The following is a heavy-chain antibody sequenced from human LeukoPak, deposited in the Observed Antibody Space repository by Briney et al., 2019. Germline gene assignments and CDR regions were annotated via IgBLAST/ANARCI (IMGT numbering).Heavy chain of an antibody. CDR2: IRAYNGNT. D-gene: IGHD3-22*01. V-gene: IGHV1-18*01. CDR1: GYTFSSYG. Sequence: ASVKVSCTASGYTFSSYGISWVRQAPRQGLEWMGWIRAYNGNTNYAQKLQGRVTMTTDTSTSTAYMELRSLRSDDTAVYYCARVVYNYDSSGYYSDYWGQGTLVTVSS. CDR3: ARVVYNYDSSGYYSDY. J-gene: IGHJ4*02.